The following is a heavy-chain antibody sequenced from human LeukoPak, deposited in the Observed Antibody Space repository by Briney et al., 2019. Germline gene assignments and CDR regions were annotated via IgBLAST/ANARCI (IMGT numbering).Heavy chain of an antibody. CDR3: ARGSYRKALITIFGVGTFDY. V-gene: IGHV4-4*07. Sequence: PSETLSLTCTVSGGSISSYYWSWIRQPAGKGLEWIGRIYTSGSTNYNPSLKSRVTISVDTSKNQFSLKLSSVTAADTAVYYCARGSYRKALITIFGVGTFDYWGQGTLVTVSS. J-gene: IGHJ4*02. CDR1: GGSISSYY. D-gene: IGHD3-3*01. CDR2: IYTSGST.